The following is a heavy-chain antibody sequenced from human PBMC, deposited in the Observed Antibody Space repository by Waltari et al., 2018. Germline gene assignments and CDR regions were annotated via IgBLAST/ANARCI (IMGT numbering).Heavy chain of an antibody. Sequence: QITLKESGPTLVKPTQTLTLTCTFSGFSLSTSGVGVGWIRQPPGKALEWLALIYWNDDKRYSPYLKSRLTITKDTSKNQVVLTMTNMDPVDTDTYYCAHRGGYAREGYYFDYWGQGTLVTVSS. CDR3: AHRGGYAREGYYFDY. V-gene: IGHV2-5*01. D-gene: IGHD5-12*01. J-gene: IGHJ4*02. CDR2: IYWNDDK. CDR1: GFSLSTSGVG.